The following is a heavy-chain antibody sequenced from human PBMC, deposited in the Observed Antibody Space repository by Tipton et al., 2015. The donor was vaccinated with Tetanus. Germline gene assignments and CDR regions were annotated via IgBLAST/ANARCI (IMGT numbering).Heavy chain of an antibody. Sequence: SLRLSCAASGFTFDDYAMHWVRQAPGKGLEWVSGISWNSGSIGYADSVKGRFTIPRDNAKNTLYLQMNSLRAEDTAVYYCAKVSGGYDLYYYYGMDVWGQGTTVTVSS. D-gene: IGHD5-12*01. CDR1: GFTFDDYA. J-gene: IGHJ6*02. CDR2: ISWNSGSI. CDR3: AKVSGGYDLYYYYGMDV. V-gene: IGHV3-9*01.